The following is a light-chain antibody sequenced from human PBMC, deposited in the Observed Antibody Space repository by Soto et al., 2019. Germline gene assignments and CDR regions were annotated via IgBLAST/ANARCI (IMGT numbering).Light chain of an antibody. CDR2: AAS. V-gene: IGKV1-39*01. CDR3: QQSYSSSPS. J-gene: IGKJ1*01. Sequence: DIQMTQSPSSLSASVGDRVTITCRASQGIRNDLGWYQLKPGKAPKLLIFAASSVQSGVPARFSGSRSGPDFTLTSSSLQLEDFATYYCQQSYSSSPSFGQGTKV. CDR1: QGIRND.